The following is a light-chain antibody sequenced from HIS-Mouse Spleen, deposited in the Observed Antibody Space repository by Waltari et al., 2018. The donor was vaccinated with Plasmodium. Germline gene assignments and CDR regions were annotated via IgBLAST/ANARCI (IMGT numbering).Light chain of an antibody. Sequence: SYVLTQPPSVSVAPGQTARITCGGNNIGRKSVPWYQQHPGQAPVLAVYGDSDRPSGIPERFSGSNSGNTATLTISRVEAGDEADYYCQVWDSSSDHPVFGGGTKLTVL. CDR2: GDS. CDR1: NIGRKS. CDR3: QVWDSSSDHPV. V-gene: IGLV3-21*02. J-gene: IGLJ2*01.